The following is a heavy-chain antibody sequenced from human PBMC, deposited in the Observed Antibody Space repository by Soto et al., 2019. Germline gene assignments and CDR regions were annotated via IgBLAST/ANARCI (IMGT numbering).Heavy chain of an antibody. Sequence: QVQLQQWGAGLLKPSETLSLTCAVYGGSFSGYYWSWIRQPPGKGLEWIGEINHSGSTNYNPSLKSRVTISVDSSKNQYSLKLRSVTAADTAVYYCARGMITFGGVIVLYYYGMDVWGQGTTVTVSS. CDR2: INHSGST. V-gene: IGHV4-34*01. D-gene: IGHD3-16*02. J-gene: IGHJ6*02. CDR3: ARGMITFGGVIVLYYYGMDV. CDR1: GGSFSGYY.